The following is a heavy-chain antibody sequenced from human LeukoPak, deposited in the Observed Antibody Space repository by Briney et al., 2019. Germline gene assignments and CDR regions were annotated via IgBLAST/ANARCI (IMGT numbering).Heavy chain of an antibody. CDR3: ARSGGYYFYYFDY. Sequence: ASVKVSCKASGYTFTSYDMHWVRQAPGQGLEWMGLINPSGGSTSYAQKFQGRVTMTRDTSTSTVYMELSSLRSEDPAVYYCARSGGYYFYYFDYWGQGTLVTVSS. CDR1: GYTFTSYD. D-gene: IGHD3-22*01. J-gene: IGHJ4*02. CDR2: INPSGGST. V-gene: IGHV1-46*01.